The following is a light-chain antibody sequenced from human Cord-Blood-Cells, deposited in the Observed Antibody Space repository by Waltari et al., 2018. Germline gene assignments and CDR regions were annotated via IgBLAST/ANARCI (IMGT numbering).Light chain of an antibody. CDR2: DAS. CDR3: QQYDNLLMYT. Sequence: SLSASVGDRVTITCQASQDISNYLNWYQQKPGKAPKLLIYDASNLETGVPSRFSGSGSGTDFTFTISSLQPEDIATYYCQQYDNLLMYTFGQGTKLEIK. J-gene: IGKJ2*01. V-gene: IGKV1-33*01. CDR1: QDISNY.